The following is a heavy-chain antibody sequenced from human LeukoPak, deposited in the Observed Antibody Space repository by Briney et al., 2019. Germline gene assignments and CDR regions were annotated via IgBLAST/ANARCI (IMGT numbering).Heavy chain of an antibody. V-gene: IGHV6-1*01. D-gene: IGHD5-24*01. CDR3: ARGGQGDGYSADEAFDF. J-gene: IGHJ3*01. Sequence: TSQTLSLTCAISGDSVSSNSVTWNWIRQSPSRGLEWLGRTYYRSKWYNDYAVSVKSRITINPDTSKNQFSLQLTSVTPEDTAVYYCARGGQGDGYSADEAFDFWGQGTKVTVSS. CDR1: GDSVSSNSVT. CDR2: TYYRSKWYN.